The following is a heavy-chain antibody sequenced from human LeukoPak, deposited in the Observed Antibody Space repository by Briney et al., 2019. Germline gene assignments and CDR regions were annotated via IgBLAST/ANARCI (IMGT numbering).Heavy chain of an antibody. CDR1: GFPFTLYN. Sequence: GGSLRLSCEVSGFPFTLYNMNWVRQAPGKGLEWVSAISGSGGSTYYADSVKGRFTISRDNSKNTLYLQMNSLRAEDTAVYYCAKVAAAGKYFDYWGQGTLVTVSS. D-gene: IGHD6-13*01. CDR3: AKVAAAGKYFDY. J-gene: IGHJ4*02. V-gene: IGHV3-23*01. CDR2: ISGSGGST.